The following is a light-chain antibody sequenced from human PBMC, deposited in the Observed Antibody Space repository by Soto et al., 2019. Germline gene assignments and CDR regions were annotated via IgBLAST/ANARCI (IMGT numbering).Light chain of an antibody. CDR2: AAY. Sequence: EVLLTQSPDTLSLSPGGAATLSCTASQNVERNVAWEQQKVGQAPRPLIYAAYTRATGVGGRFTGSGSATDCSLTITSLEPEDFAVYYCQQRGKWPSTFGPGTKVDIK. CDR1: QNVERN. V-gene: IGKV3-11*01. J-gene: IGKJ2*02. CDR3: QQRGKWPST.